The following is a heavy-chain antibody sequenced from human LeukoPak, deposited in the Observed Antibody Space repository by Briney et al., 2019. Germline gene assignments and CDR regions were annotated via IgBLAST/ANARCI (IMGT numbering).Heavy chain of an antibody. J-gene: IGHJ4*02. D-gene: IGHD3-10*01. CDR3: AASLWFGIYPDY. V-gene: IGHV4-34*01. CDR2: FNHSWGA. CDR1: GFPFSSHG. Sequence: GSLRLSCAGSGFPFSSHGMNWVRQPPGKGLEWIGEFNHSWGAKYNPSLKSRATISVDTSKNHLSLSLNSVTAADTAVYYCAASLWFGIYPDYWGQGSLVTVSS.